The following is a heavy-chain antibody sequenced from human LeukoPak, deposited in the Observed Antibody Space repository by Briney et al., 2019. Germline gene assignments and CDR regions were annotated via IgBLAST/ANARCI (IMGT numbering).Heavy chain of an antibody. CDR1: GFTFNSYG. CDR2: IAHDANNK. CDR3: SSDGDAFWSGSMDI. V-gene: IGHV3-30*03. J-gene: IGHJ6*02. D-gene: IGHD3-3*01. Sequence: GSLRLSCAASGFTFNSYGMHWVRQAPGKGLEWVAVIAHDANNKNHGDSVKGRFTISRDNSKNTLYLQMNSLRAEDTAVYYCSSDGDAFWSGSMDIWGQGTTVTVSS.